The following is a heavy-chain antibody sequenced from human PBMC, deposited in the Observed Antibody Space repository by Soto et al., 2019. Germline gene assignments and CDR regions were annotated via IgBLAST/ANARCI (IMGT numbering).Heavy chain of an antibody. V-gene: IGHV1-18*04. CDR3: ARVFYTDSGGYPRPIFDS. CDR1: GYTFTSYG. Sequence: EASVKVSCKASGYTFTSYGISWVRQAPGQGLEWMGWISAYNGNTNYAQKLQGRVTMTTDTSTSTAYMELRSLRSDDTALYYCARVFYTDSGGYPRPIFDSWVPGALVTVSS. D-gene: IGHD2-15*01. J-gene: IGHJ4*02. CDR2: ISAYNGNT.